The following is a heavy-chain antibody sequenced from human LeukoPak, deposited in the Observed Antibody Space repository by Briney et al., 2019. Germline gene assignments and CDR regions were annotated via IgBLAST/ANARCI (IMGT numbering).Heavy chain of an antibody. D-gene: IGHD3-3*01. CDR1: GGSISSGGYY. V-gene: IGHV4-31*03. J-gene: IGHJ5*02. CDR3: ARSNYDFWSGYYSSPSGNWFDP. CDR2: IYYSGST. Sequence: SQTLSLTCTVSGGSISSGGYYWSWIRQHPGKGLEWIGYIYYSGSTYYNPSLKSRVTISVDTSKNQFSLKLSSVTAADTAVYYCARSNYDFWSGYYSSPSGNWFDPWGQGTLVTVSS.